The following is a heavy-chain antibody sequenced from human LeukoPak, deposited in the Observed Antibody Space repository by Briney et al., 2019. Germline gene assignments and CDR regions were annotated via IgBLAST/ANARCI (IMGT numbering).Heavy chain of an antibody. J-gene: IGHJ4*02. CDR2: IYYSGST. V-gene: IGHV4-31*03. CDR1: GVSISSGGYC. D-gene: IGHD2/OR15-2a*01. Sequence: SETLSLTCTVSGVSISSGGYCWSWIRQHPGKGLEWIGYIYYSGSTYYNPSLKSRVTISVDTSKNQFSLKLSSVTAADTAVYYCARLAHQDYFYDYWGQGTLVTVSS. CDR3: ARLAHQDYFYDY.